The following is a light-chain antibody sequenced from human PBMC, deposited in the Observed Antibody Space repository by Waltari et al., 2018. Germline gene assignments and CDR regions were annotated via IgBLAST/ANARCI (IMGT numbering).Light chain of an antibody. CDR3: AAWDDSLSGQVV. V-gene: IGLV1-44*01. Sequence: QSVLTQPPSASGTPGQRVTMSCSGTYYNIGNNAVNWYQQLPGMAPKLLIYSNDRRPPGAPARLSGSESGTSASLAISGPQSEDEADYYWAAWDDSLSGQVVFGGGTKLTVL. J-gene: IGLJ2*01. CDR1: YYNIGNNA. CDR2: SND.